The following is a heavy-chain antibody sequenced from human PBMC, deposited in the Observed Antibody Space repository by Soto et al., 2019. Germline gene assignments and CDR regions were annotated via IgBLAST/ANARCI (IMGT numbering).Heavy chain of an antibody. J-gene: IGHJ6*02. D-gene: IGHD6-19*01. CDR3: ARGESSGWSYYYYYYGMDV. Sequence: GRSLRLSCAASGVTFSSFAMHCVRQAPGKGLEWVAVISYDGSNKYYADSVKGRFTISRDNSKNTLYLQMNSLRAEDTAVYYCARGESSGWSYYYYYYGMDVWGQGTTVTVSS. CDR2: ISYDGSNK. V-gene: IGHV3-30-3*01. CDR1: GVTFSSFA.